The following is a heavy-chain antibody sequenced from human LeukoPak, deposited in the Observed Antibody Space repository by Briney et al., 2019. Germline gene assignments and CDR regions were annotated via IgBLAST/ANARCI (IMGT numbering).Heavy chain of an antibody. J-gene: IGHJ4*02. Sequence: GGSLRLSCAASGFTFSNAWMSWVRQAPGKGLEWVGRIKRKTDGETTEYAAPVKGRFTISRDDSKNTLYLQMNSLKTEDTAVFYCNAYDRSVARGGAGFDYWGQGTLVTVSS. CDR3: NAYDRSVARGGAGFDY. CDR2: IKRKTDGETT. CDR1: GFTFSNAW. D-gene: IGHD3-22*01. V-gene: IGHV3-15*01.